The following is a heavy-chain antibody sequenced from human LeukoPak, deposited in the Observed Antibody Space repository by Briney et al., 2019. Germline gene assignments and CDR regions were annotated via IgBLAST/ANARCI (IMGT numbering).Heavy chain of an antibody. Sequence: SETLSLTCTVSGGSISSYYWSWIRQPPGKGLEWIGYIYYSGSTNYNPSLKSRVTISVDTSKNQFSLKLSSVTAADTAVYYCARAGMVAPGPWGQGNLVHGL. D-gene: IGHD2-8*01. CDR3: ARAGMVAPGP. J-gene: IGHJ5*02. CDR2: IYYSGST. V-gene: IGHV4-59*01. CDR1: GGSISSYY.